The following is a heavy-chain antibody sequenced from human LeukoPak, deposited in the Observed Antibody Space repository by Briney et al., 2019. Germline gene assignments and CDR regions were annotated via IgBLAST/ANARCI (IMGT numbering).Heavy chain of an antibody. CDR2: IYSGGST. Sequence: QPGGSLRLSCAASGFTVSSNYMSWVRQAPGKGLEWVSVIYSGGSTYYADSVKGRLTISRDNSKNTLYLQMNSLRAEDTAVYYCAKVWGSYYYYYMDVWGKGTTVTISS. CDR1: GFTVSSNY. CDR3: AKVWGSYYYYYMDV. D-gene: IGHD3-16*01. J-gene: IGHJ6*03. V-gene: IGHV3-66*01.